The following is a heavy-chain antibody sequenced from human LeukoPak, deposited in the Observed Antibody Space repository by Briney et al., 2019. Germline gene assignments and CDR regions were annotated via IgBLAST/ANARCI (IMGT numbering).Heavy chain of an antibody. V-gene: IGHV3-66*01. J-gene: IGHJ4*02. D-gene: IGHD5-12*01. CDR3: ARGWVNSGYLPSFDY. Sequence: GGSLRLSCAASGFTVSSNYMSWVRQAPGKGLEWVSVIYSGGSTYYADPVKGRFTISRDNSKNTLYLQMNSLRAEDTAVYYCARGWVNSGYLPSFDYWGQGTLVTVSS. CDR2: IYSGGST. CDR1: GFTVSSNY.